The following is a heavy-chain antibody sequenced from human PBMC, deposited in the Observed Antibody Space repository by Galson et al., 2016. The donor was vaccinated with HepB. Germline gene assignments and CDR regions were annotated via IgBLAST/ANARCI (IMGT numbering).Heavy chain of an antibody. CDR3: ARVGPLGSYDY. Sequence: SVKVSCKASGYTFTNYGITWVRQAPGQGLEWMGWISPYNGDTNFAQKFQGRVTMTTDTSTSTVHMELRSLRYDNTAVYFCARVGPLGSYDYWGQGTLVTVSS. V-gene: IGHV1-18*01. CDR1: GYTFTNYG. CDR2: ISPYNGDT. D-gene: IGHD7-27*01. J-gene: IGHJ4*02.